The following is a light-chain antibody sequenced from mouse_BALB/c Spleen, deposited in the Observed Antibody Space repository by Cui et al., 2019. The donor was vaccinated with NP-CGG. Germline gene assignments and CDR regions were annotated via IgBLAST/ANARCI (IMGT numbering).Light chain of an antibody. V-gene: IGLV1*01. CDR3: ALWYSNHWV. Sequence: VVTQESPPTTSPGETVTLTCRSSTGAVTTSNYANWVQEKPDHLFTGLIGGTNNRAPGVPARFSGSLIGDKAALTITGAQTEDEAIYFCALWYSNHWVFGGGTKLTVL. CDR2: GTN. J-gene: IGLJ1*01. CDR1: TGAVTTSNY.